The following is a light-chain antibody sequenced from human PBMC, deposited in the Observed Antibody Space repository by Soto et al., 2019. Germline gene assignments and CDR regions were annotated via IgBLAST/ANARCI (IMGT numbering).Light chain of an antibody. V-gene: IGLV4-69*01. CDR2: LNSDGSH. Sequence: QSVLTQSPSASASLGASVKLTCTLSSGHSSYAIAWHQQQPEKGPRYLMKLNSDGSHSKGDGIPDRFSGSSSGAERYLTISSLPYEAEAYYYCQTWGTGIPWVFGGGTKLTVL. J-gene: IGLJ3*02. CDR3: QTWGTGIPWV. CDR1: SGHSSYA.